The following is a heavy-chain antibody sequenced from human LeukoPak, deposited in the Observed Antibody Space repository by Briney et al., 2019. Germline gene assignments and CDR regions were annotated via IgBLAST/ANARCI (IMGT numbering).Heavy chain of an antibody. D-gene: IGHD6-13*01. CDR2: INSDGSST. V-gene: IGHV3-74*01. CDR1: GFTFSSYW. Sequence: GGSLRLSCAASGFTFSSYWMHWVRQAPGKGLVWVSYINSDGSSTSYADSVKGRFTISRDNSENTLYMQMNSLRVEDTAVYYCAKGLHSSSWNDAFDIWGQGTTVTVSS. CDR3: AKGLHSSSWNDAFDI. J-gene: IGHJ3*02.